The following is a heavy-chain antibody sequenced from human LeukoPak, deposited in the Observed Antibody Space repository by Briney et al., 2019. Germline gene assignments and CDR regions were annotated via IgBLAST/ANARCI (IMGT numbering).Heavy chain of an antibody. V-gene: IGHV5-51*01. J-gene: IGHJ4*02. CDR3: ARLVDRGYSRSLGY. CDR1: GYNFTNFW. D-gene: IGHD2-15*01. CDR2: IYPGDSDI. Sequence: GESLKISCQGSGYNFTNFWIGWVRQLPGKGLEWMGIIYPGDSDIRYSPSFQGQVTISADKSINTTYLQWSSLKASDTAMYYCARLVDRGYSRSLGYWAQGTLVTVSS.